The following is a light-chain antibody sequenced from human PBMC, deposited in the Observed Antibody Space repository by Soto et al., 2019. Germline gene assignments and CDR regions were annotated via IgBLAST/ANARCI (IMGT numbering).Light chain of an antibody. CDR3: QQYGSSGT. J-gene: IGKJ1*01. V-gene: IGKV3-20*01. Sequence: EIVLTQSPGTLSLSPGARSTLSCRASQSVSSSYLSWYQQKPGQAPRLLIYGASSRATGIPDRFSGSGSGTYFTLTISRLEHEYFAVYYCQQYGSSGTFGQGTKVEIK. CDR1: QSVSSSY. CDR2: GAS.